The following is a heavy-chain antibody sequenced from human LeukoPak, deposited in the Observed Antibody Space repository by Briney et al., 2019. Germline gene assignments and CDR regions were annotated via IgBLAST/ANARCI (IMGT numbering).Heavy chain of an antibody. Sequence: GGSLRLSCAASGFTFSSYWMSWVRQAPGKGLEWVANIKQDGSEKYYVDSVKGRFTISRDNAKNSLYLQMNSLRAEDTAVYYCARDFWSGSYYYGMDVWGQGTTVTVSS. D-gene: IGHD3-3*01. CDR1: GFTFSSYW. CDR3: ARDFWSGSYYYGMDV. V-gene: IGHV3-7*03. CDR2: IKQDGSEK. J-gene: IGHJ6*02.